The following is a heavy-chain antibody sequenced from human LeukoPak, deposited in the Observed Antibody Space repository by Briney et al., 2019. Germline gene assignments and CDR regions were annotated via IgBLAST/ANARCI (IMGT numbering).Heavy chain of an antibody. V-gene: IGHV3-53*05. Sequence: GGSLRLSCAASGFTVSSNYMSWVRQAPGKGLEWVSVIYSGGSTYYADSVKGRFTISRDNSKNTLYLQINSLRAEDTAVYYCAKDGYDSSGYPIDYWGQGTLVTVSS. CDR1: GFTVSSNY. CDR3: AKDGYDSSGYPIDY. J-gene: IGHJ4*02. D-gene: IGHD3-22*01. CDR2: IYSGGST.